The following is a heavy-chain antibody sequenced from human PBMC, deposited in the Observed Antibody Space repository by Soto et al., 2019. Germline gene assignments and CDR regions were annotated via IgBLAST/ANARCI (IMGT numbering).Heavy chain of an antibody. V-gene: IGHV4-31*03. CDR3: ARHGPGTTYAFDI. D-gene: IGHD1-7*01. CDR1: GGSISSGGYY. J-gene: IGHJ3*02. CDR2: IYYSGST. Sequence: PSETLSLTCTVSGGSISSGGYYWSWIRQHPGKGLEWIGYIYYSGSTYYNPSLKSRVTISVDTSKNQFSLKLSSVTAADTAVYYCARHGPGTTYAFDIWAQGTMVTVSS.